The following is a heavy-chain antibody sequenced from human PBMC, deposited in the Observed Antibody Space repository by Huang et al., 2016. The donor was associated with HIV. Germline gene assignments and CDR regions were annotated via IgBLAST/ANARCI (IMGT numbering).Heavy chain of an antibody. CDR1: GGSMRRQY. CDR2: VFNTGST. Sequence: QVQLQESGPGLVKHSETLSLTCTVSGGSMRRQYWSWIRQPPGKGLQWVGTVFNTGSTNYNPSCQSRVSRSLDTSRNQFSLTLNSVTPADTAGYFCAQENSFGNWANNWFDPWGQGTLVAVSS. D-gene: IGHD3-16*01. V-gene: IGHV4-59*11. J-gene: IGHJ5*02. CDR3: AQENSFGNWANNWFDP.